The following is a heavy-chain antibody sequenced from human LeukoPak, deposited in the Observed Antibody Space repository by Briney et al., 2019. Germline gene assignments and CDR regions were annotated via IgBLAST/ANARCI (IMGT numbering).Heavy chain of an antibody. J-gene: IGHJ4*02. CDR1: GFTFSSYS. Sequence: GGSLRLSCAASGFTFSSYSMNWVRQAPGKGLEWVSSISSSSSYIYYADSVKGRFTISRDNAKNSLYLQMNSLRAEDTAVYYCARDLGTSSGWPFDFWGQGTLVTVSS. D-gene: IGHD6-19*01. CDR2: ISSSSSYI. V-gene: IGHV3-21*01. CDR3: ARDLGTSSGWPFDF.